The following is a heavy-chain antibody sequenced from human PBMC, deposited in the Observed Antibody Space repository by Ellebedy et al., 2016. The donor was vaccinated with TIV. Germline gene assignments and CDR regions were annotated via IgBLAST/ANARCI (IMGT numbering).Heavy chain of an antibody. J-gene: IGHJ6*02. CDR1: GFRFTSTA. D-gene: IGHD2-21*01. CDR3: ARDRGGAYYYYAMDV. Sequence: GESLKISCAASGFRFTSTAMHWVRQAPGKGLEWVALVSYDGSRKYYADSVKGRFTISRDNSKNTLYLQMNSLRAEDTAVYYCARDRGGAYYYYAMDVWGQGTTVTVSS. CDR2: VSYDGSRK. V-gene: IGHV3-30-3*01.